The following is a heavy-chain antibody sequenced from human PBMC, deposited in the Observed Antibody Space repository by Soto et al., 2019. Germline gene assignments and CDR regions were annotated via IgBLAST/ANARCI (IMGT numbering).Heavy chain of an antibody. J-gene: IGHJ4*02. V-gene: IGHV4-39*01. D-gene: IGHD2-8*01. CDR1: GGSVSNSNYY. CDR2: VYYRGRS. Sequence: PXETLCLTCTVSGGSVSNSNYYWGWIRQSPGKGLEWIGSVYYRGRSYSKSSVKSRVTISVDTSKNQFSLNLNSVTASDTAVYYCVSQRTSVLTQAYFDYWGPGALVTVSS. CDR3: VSQRTSVLTQAYFDY.